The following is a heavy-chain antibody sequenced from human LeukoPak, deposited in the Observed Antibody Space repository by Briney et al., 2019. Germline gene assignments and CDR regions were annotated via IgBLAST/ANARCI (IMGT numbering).Heavy chain of an antibody. Sequence: GGALRLSCEGSGFTLRTYWMTWAPQASGKGLEWVANIKQDGSEKYYVDSVRGRFTISRDNAQNSLYLQMNSLRAEDTSVYYCARPRDSGWSKTWDYWGQGTLVTVSS. CDR1: GFTLRTYW. CDR3: ARPRDSGWSKTWDY. J-gene: IGHJ4*02. V-gene: IGHV3-7*03. D-gene: IGHD6-13*01. CDR2: IKQDGSEK.